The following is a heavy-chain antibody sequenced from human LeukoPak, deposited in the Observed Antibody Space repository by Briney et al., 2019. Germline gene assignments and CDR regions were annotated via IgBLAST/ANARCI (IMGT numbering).Heavy chain of an antibody. V-gene: IGHV4-59*01. CDR2: IYYSGNT. CDR3: ARDYGSESYYNVLNAFDI. Sequence: SETLSLTCTVSGGSISSYYWSWIRQPPGKGLEWIGYIYYSGNTNYNPSLKSRVTISVDTFKNQFSLKLSSVTAADTAVYYCARDYGSESYYNVLNAFDIWGQGTMVTVSS. J-gene: IGHJ3*02. D-gene: IGHD3-10*01. CDR1: GGSISSYY.